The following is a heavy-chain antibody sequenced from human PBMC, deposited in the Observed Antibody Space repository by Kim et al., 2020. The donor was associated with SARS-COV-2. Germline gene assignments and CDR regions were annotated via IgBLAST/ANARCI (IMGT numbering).Heavy chain of an antibody. V-gene: IGHV4-59*13. J-gene: IGHJ5*02. CDR1: GGSISSYY. CDR2: IYYSGST. Sequence: SETLSLTCTVSGGSISSYYWSWMRQPPGKGLEWIGYIYYSGSTNYNPSLKSRVTISVDTSKNQVSLKVSSVTAADTAVYYCARGLRIAVAGTFWFDPWGQGTLVTVSS. CDR3: ARGLRIAVAGTFWFDP. D-gene: IGHD6-19*01.